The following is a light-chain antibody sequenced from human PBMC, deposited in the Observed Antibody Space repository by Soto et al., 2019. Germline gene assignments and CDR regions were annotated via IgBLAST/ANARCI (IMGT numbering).Light chain of an antibody. CDR1: QSVSSS. CDR2: GAS. Sequence: EIVMTQSPAPLSVSAGERATLSCTASQSVSSSLAWYQQKPGQAPRLLSYGASTRATGIPARFSGSGSGTEFTLTISSLQSEDFAVYYCQQYNNWPTWTFGQGTKVDIK. J-gene: IGKJ1*01. V-gene: IGKV3-15*01. CDR3: QQYNNWPTWT.